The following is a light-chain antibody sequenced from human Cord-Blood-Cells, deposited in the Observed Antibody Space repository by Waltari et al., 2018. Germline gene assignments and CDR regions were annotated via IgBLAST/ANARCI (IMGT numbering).Light chain of an antibody. V-gene: IGLV2-23*01. Sequence: SALTQPASGSGSPGQSITISCTGTSSDVGSYNLVSWYQQHPGKAPKLMIYEGSKRPSGVSNRFSGSKSGNTASLTISGLQAEDEADYYCCSYAGSSTLVFGGGTKLTVL. CDR1: SSDVGSYNL. J-gene: IGLJ3*02. CDR3: CSYAGSSTLV. CDR2: EGS.